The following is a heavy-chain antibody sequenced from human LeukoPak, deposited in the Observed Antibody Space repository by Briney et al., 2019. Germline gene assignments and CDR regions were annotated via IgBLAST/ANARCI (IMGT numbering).Heavy chain of an antibody. Sequence: GGSLRLSCSASGFTFSTYGMHWVRQAPGKGLEWVAVIWYGGSNKYYADSVKGRFTISRDNSKNTLYLQMNSLRAEDTAVYYCAKDGIAYCGGDCYSEDYYYYMDVWGKGTTVTVSS. CDR3: AKDGIAYCGGDCYSEDYYYYMDV. CDR2: IWYGGSNK. V-gene: IGHV3-30*02. D-gene: IGHD2-21*01. CDR1: GFTFSTYG. J-gene: IGHJ6*03.